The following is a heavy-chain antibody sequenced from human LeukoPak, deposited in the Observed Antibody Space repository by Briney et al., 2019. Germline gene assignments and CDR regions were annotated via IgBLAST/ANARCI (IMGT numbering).Heavy chain of an antibody. V-gene: IGHV1-2*02. CDR2: INPNSGGT. J-gene: IGHJ4*02. Sequence: ASVKVSCKASGYTFTGYYMHWVRQAPGQGLEWMGWINPNSGGTNYAQKLQGRVTMTRDTSISTAYMELSGLRSDDTAVYYCARERTLTSCYDYWGQGTLVTVSS. CDR3: ARERTLTSCYDY. CDR1: GYTFTGYY. D-gene: IGHD2-15*01.